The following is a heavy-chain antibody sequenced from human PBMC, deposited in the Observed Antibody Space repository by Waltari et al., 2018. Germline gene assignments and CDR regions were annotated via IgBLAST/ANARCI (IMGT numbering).Heavy chain of an antibody. CDR3: AKGWNFDS. CDR2: ITSTSNDI. CDR1: GFPFSHYT. V-gene: IGHV3-48*01. D-gene: IGHD2-15*01. Sequence: EVQLVESGGGLVQPGGSLRLSCAASGFPFSHYTMSWARQSPGKGLEWVAYITSTSNDIHYPDSVRGRFTVSRDNAKNSLYLRMDSLRAEDTAVYYCAKGWNFDSWGQGTLVTVSS. J-gene: IGHJ4*02.